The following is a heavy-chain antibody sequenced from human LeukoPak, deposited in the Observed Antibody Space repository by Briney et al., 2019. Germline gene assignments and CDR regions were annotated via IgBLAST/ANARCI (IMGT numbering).Heavy chain of an antibody. Sequence: PGGSLRLSCAAFGFTFSTLAMHWVRQAPGKGLEWVAVISYDGSDKYYTDSVKGRFTISRDNSKNTLYLQVNSLRVEDTAVYYCARGQVPTTLTLFDYWGQGTLVTVSS. CDR3: ARGQVPTTLTLFDY. J-gene: IGHJ4*02. CDR2: ISYDGSDK. CDR1: GFTFSTLA. D-gene: IGHD4-17*01. V-gene: IGHV3-30-3*01.